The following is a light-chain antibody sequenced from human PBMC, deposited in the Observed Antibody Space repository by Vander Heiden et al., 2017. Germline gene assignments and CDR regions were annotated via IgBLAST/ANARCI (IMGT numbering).Light chain of an antibody. CDR3: SSYTKSSTLVI. Sequence: QSALTQPASVSGSPGQSITISCTGTSSDGSSSDVGAYNFVSWYQQHPGKAPALMIYEVSKRPSGVSSRFSGSKSGNTASLTISGLQAEDEADYYCSSYTKSSTLVIFGGGTRVTV. CDR2: EVS. J-gene: IGLJ2*01. V-gene: IGLV2-14*01. CDR1: SSDGSSSDVGAYNF.